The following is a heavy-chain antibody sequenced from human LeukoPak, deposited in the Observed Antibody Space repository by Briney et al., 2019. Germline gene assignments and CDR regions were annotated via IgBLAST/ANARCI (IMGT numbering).Heavy chain of an antibody. CDR2: IKQDGSES. J-gene: IGHJ4*02. CDR3: AKDSYSKGDY. D-gene: IGHD4-11*01. Sequence: GGSLRLSCAASRFSFSNYWMSWVRQAPGKGLEWVANIKQDGSESYYVGSVKGRFTISRDNAKNSLYLQMNSLRAEDTAVYYCAKDSYSKGDYWGQGTLVTVSS. V-gene: IGHV3-7*05. CDR1: RFSFSNYW.